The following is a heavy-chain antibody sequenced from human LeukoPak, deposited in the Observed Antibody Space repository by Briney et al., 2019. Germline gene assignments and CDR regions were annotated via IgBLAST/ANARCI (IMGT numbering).Heavy chain of an antibody. CDR3: ARDPRGSHCSGGSCYIWGAFDI. D-gene: IGHD2-15*01. Sequence: GGSLRLSCAASGFTVSSNYMSWVRQAPGKGLEWVSVIYSGGSTYYADSVKGRFTISRDNSKNTLYLQMNSLRAEDTAVYYCARDPRGSHCSGGSCYIWGAFDIWGQGTMVTVSS. V-gene: IGHV3-66*01. CDR2: IYSGGST. J-gene: IGHJ3*02. CDR1: GFTVSSNY.